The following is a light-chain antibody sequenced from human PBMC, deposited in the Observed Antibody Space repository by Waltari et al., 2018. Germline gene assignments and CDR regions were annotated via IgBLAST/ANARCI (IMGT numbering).Light chain of an antibody. Sequence: EIVLTQPPSTLSLSPGERATLSCRASQRVGRFLAWYQQKPGQAPRLLIYHASIRATGIPDRFSGSGSGTDFSLTISGLEPEDFAVYYCQKYVNLPATFGQGTKVEIK. J-gene: IGKJ1*01. CDR2: HAS. CDR1: QRVGRF. V-gene: IGKV3-20*01. CDR3: QKYVNLPAT.